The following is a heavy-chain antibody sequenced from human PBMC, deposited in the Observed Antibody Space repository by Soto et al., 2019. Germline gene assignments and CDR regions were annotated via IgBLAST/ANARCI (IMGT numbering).Heavy chain of an antibody. Sequence: GGSLRLSCAASGFTFSSYGMHWVRQAPGKGLEWVAVISYDGSNKYYADSVKGRFTISRDNSKNTLYLQMNSLRAEDTAVYYCAKVGSDRPVLTPQRPYYFDYWGQGTLVTVSS. J-gene: IGHJ4*02. V-gene: IGHV3-30*18. D-gene: IGHD3-10*01. CDR1: GFTFSSYG. CDR2: ISYDGSNK. CDR3: AKVGSDRPVLTPQRPYYFDY.